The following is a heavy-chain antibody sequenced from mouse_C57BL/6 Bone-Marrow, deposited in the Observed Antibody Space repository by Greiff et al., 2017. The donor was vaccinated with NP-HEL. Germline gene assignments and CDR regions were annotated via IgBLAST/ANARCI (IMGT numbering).Heavy chain of an antibody. Sequence: QVQLQQSGPELVKPGASVKISCKASGYSFTSYYIHWVKQRPGQGLEWIGWIYPGSGNTKYNEKFKGKATLTADTSSSTAYMQLSSLTSEDSAVYYCARGTSSQAWFAYWGQGTLVTVSA. CDR3: ARGTSSQAWFAY. D-gene: IGHD3-2*02. CDR2: IYPGSGNT. CDR1: GYSFTSYY. V-gene: IGHV1-66*01. J-gene: IGHJ3*01.